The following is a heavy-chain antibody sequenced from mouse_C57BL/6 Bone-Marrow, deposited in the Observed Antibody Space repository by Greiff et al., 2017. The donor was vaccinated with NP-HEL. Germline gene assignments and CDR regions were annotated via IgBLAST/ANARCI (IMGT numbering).Heavy chain of an antibody. V-gene: IGHV1-20*01. Sequence: VQLKQSGPELVKPGASVKISCKASGYSFTGYFMNWVMQSHGKSLEWIGRINPYNGDTFYNQKFKGKATLTVDKSSSTAHMELRSLTSEDSAVYYCARTDYWYCDVWGTGTTGTVSS. CDR2: INPYNGDT. CDR3: ARTDYWYCDV. J-gene: IGHJ1*03. CDR1: GYSFTGYF.